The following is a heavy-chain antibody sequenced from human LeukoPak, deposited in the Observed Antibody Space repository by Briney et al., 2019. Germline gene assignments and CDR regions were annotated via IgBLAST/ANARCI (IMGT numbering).Heavy chain of an antibody. CDR3: ARVYYYDSSGYYYSFAFDI. Sequence: PSETLSLTCAVYGGSFSGYYWSWIRQPPGKGLEWIGEINHSGSTNYNPSLKSRVTISVDTSKNQFSLKLSSVTAADTAVYYCARVYYYDSSGYYYSFAFDIWGQGTMVTVSS. V-gene: IGHV4-34*01. D-gene: IGHD3-22*01. CDR1: GGSFSGYY. J-gene: IGHJ3*02. CDR2: INHSGST.